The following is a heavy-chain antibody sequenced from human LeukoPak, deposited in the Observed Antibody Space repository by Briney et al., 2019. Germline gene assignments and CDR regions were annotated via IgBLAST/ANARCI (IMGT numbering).Heavy chain of an antibody. Sequence: GGSLRLSCAASEFTFSSYGMHWVRQAPGKGLEWVAFIRYDGNNKYYADSVKGRFTISRDNSKNTLYLQMNSLRTEDTAVYYCAKDQSSGYYKTFDYWGQGTLVTVSS. CDR1: EFTFSSYG. CDR3: AKDQSSGYYKTFDY. CDR2: IRYDGNNK. D-gene: IGHD3-22*01. J-gene: IGHJ4*02. V-gene: IGHV3-30*02.